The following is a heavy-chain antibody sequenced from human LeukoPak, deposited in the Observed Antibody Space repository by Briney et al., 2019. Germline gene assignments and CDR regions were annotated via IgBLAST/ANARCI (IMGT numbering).Heavy chain of an antibody. CDR3: ARDKAYYDILTGYYHYYYGMDV. D-gene: IGHD3-9*01. CDR2: INAGNGNT. CDR1: GYTFTSYA. Sequence: GASAKVSCKASGYTFTSYAMHWVRQAPGQRLEWMGWINAGNGNTKYSQKFQGRVTITRDTSASTAYMELSSLRSEDTAVYYCARDKAYYDILTGYYHYYYGMDVWGQGTTVTVSS. J-gene: IGHJ6*02. V-gene: IGHV1-3*01.